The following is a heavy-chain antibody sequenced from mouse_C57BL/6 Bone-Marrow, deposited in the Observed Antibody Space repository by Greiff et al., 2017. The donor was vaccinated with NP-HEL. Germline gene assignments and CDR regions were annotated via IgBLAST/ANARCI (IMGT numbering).Heavy chain of an antibody. J-gene: IGHJ4*01. Sequence: VKLMESGPGLVAPSQSLSITCTVSGFSLTSYAISWVRQPPGKGLEWLGVIWTGGGTNYNSALKSRLSISKDNSKSQVFLKMNSLQTDDTARYYCARITTVVAYYYAMDYWGQGTSVTVSS. V-gene: IGHV2-9-1*01. CDR1: GFSLTSYA. D-gene: IGHD1-1*01. CDR3: ARITTVVAYYYAMDY. CDR2: IWTGGGT.